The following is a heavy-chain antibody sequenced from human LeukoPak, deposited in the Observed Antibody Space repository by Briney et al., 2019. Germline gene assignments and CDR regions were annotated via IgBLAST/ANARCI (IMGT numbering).Heavy chain of an antibody. V-gene: IGHV1-24*01. CDR3: ATDHLPDYGSGSYWT. J-gene: IGHJ5*02. CDR1: GYTLTELS. CDR2: FDPEDGET. Sequence: GASVKVSCKVSGYTLTELSMHWVRQAPGKGLEWMGGFDPEDGETIYAQKFQGRVTMTEDTSTDTAYMELSSLRSEDTAVYYCATDHLPDYGSGSYWTWGQGTLVTVSS. D-gene: IGHD3-10*01.